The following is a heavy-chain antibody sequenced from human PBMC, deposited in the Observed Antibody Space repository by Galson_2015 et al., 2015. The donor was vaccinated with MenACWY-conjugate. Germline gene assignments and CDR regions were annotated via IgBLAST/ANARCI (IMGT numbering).Heavy chain of an antibody. CDR1: GYTFKTYY. V-gene: IGHV1-46*02. CDR3: ARGRGSYYYCMDV. Sequence: SVKVSCKASGYTFKTYYMHWVRQAPGQGLEWVGIINPYGGSKTYAQKFQCRVTMTRDTATSTVYMELSSLRSEDTAVYYCARGRGSYYYCMDVWGQGTTVTVSS. D-gene: IGHD1-26*01. CDR2: INPYGGSK. J-gene: IGHJ6*02.